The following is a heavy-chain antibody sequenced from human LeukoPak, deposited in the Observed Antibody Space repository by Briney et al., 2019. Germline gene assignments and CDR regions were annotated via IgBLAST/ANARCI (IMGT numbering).Heavy chain of an antibody. Sequence: SETLSLTCTVSGGSINSITNYWGWIRQPPGKGLEWIGSIYYSGSTYYNPSLKSRVTISVDTSKNQFSLKLSSVTAADTAVYYCARVYYDILTGSGPVWFDPWGQGTLVTVSS. CDR3: ARVYYDILTGSGPVWFDP. CDR2: IYYSGST. J-gene: IGHJ5*02. V-gene: IGHV4-39*07. CDR1: GGSINSITNY. D-gene: IGHD3-9*01.